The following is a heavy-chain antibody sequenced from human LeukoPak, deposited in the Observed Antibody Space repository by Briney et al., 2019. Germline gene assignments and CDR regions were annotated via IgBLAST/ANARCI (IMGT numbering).Heavy chain of an antibody. CDR2: ISAYNGNT. D-gene: IGHD6-13*01. CDR3: ARERSGWFFSN. CDR1: GYTFTNYG. Sequence: ASVKVSGKTSGYTFTNYGISWVRQAPGLGLEWMGWISAYNGNTNYAQKVQGRVTMTTDTSTSTAYMELRSLRSDDTAVYYCARERSGWFFSNWGQGTLVTVS. J-gene: IGHJ4*02. V-gene: IGHV1-18*01.